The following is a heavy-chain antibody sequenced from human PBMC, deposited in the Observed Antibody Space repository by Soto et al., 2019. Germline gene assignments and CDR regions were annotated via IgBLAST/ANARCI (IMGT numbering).Heavy chain of an antibody. CDR1: GYTFTGYY. D-gene: IGHD3-3*01. J-gene: IGHJ6*02. V-gene: IGHV1-2*02. CDR3: ARVDITIFGVVIMSTKTGGMDV. Sequence: GASVKVSCKASGYTFTGYYMHWVRQAPGQGLEWMGWINPYSGGTNYAQKLQGRVTMTTDTSTSTAYMELRSLRSDDTAVYYCARVDITIFGVVIMSTKTGGMDVWGQGTTVTVSS. CDR2: INPYSGGT.